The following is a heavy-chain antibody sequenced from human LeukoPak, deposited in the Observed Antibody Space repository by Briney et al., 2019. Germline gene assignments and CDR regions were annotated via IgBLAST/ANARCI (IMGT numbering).Heavy chain of an antibody. Sequence: GGSLRLSCAASGFTFSSYAMSWDRQAPGKGLEWVSAISGSGGSTYYADSVKGRFTISRANSKNTLYLQMNSLRAEDTAVYYCARGVKQRFDPWGQGTLVTVSS. CDR3: ARGVKQRFDP. J-gene: IGHJ5*02. CDR1: GFTFSSYA. V-gene: IGHV3-23*01. CDR2: ISGSGGST.